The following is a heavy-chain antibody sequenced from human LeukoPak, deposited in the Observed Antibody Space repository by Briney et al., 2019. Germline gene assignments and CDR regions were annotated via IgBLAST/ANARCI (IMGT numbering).Heavy chain of an antibody. CDR2: IYYSGST. D-gene: IGHD6-19*01. Sequence: SETLSLTCAVYGGSFSGYYWSWIRQPPGKGLEWIGYIYYSGSTNYNPSLKSRVTISVDTSKNQFSLKLSSVTAADTAVYYCARDQKAFYSSVQRSWFDPWGQGTLVTVSS. J-gene: IGHJ5*02. CDR1: GGSFSGYY. CDR3: ARDQKAFYSSVQRSWFDP. V-gene: IGHV4-59*12.